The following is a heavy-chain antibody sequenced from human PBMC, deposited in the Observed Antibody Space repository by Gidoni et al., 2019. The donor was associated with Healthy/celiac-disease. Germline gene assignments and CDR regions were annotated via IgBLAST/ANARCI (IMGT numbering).Heavy chain of an antibody. CDR3: ARLGVVVAATHFDY. CDR1: GGSISSSSYY. CDR2: IYYSGST. J-gene: IGHJ4*02. Sequence: QLQLQESGPGLVKPSETLSLTCTVSGGSISSSSYYWGWIRQPPGKGLGWIGSIYYSGSTYYNPSLKSRVTISVDTSKNQVSLKLSSVTAADTAVYYCARLGVVVAATHFDYWGQGTLVTVSS. V-gene: IGHV4-39*01. D-gene: IGHD2-15*01.